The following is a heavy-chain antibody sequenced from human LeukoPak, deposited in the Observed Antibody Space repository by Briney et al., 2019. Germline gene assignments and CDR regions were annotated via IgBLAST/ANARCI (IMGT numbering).Heavy chain of an antibody. D-gene: IGHD4-23*01. CDR3: VKEFLDYGGNSDY. V-gene: IGHV3-23*01. CDR1: GFTFSTYS. Sequence: PGGSLRLSCAASGFTFSTYSMNWVRQAPGKGLEWVSAISSSVGSRFYADSVRGRFTISRDNSKNTLYLQMNSLRVEDTAVYYCVKEFLDYGGNSDYWGQGTLVTVSS. J-gene: IGHJ4*02. CDR2: ISSSVGSR.